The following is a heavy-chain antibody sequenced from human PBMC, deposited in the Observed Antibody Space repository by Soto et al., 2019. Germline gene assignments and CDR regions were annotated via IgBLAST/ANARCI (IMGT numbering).Heavy chain of an antibody. Sequence: SVKVSCKASGYTFTYCSLHWLQQAPGQGLERMRWITLYNGNINYAKKFQSRVTITRDMSLRTAYIELSSLRSEDSAVYYWAILGGYVNWFDPWGQGTLVTGSS. CDR3: AILGGYVNWFDP. J-gene: IGHJ5*02. V-gene: IGHV1-45*02. CDR1: GYTFTYCS. CDR2: ITLYNGNI. D-gene: IGHD2-15*01.